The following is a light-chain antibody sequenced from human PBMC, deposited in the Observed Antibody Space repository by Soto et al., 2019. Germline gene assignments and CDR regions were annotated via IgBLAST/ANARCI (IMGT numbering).Light chain of an antibody. CDR1: QSISNL. V-gene: IGKV3-15*01. CDR3: QQYNNWPRT. CDR2: GAS. J-gene: IGKJ1*01. Sequence: EIVMTQSPATLSVSPGERATLSCRASQSISNLLAWYQQKPGQAPRLLMYGASTRATGFPDRFSGSGSGTEFTLTISSLQSEDFAVYYCQQYNNWPRTFGQGTKVEIK.